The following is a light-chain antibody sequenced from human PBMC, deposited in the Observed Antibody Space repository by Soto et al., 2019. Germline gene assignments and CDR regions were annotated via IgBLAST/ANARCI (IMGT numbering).Light chain of an antibody. CDR2: AAS. CDR1: QSISSY. V-gene: IGKV1-39*01. CDR3: QQSYSTLIT. Sequence: DIQMTQSPSSLSASVGDRVTITCRASQSISSYLNWYQQKPGKAPKLLIYAASSLQSGVPSRFSGSGSGTDFTLTISSLQPEDFATDYCQQSYSTLITFGPGTRLEIK. J-gene: IGKJ5*01.